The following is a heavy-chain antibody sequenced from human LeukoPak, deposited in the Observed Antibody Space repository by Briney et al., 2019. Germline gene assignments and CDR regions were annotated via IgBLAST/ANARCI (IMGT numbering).Heavy chain of an antibody. D-gene: IGHD2-15*01. J-gene: IGHJ4*02. Sequence: GGSLRLSCAASELTLSDNYMSWIRQAPGRGLEWVSFIYSGGSTYYADSVRGRFIISRDTSKNTLYLQMNSLRAEDTAIYYCARRAGSYSHSYDYWGQGTLVTVSS. CDR2: IYSGGST. CDR1: ELTLSDNY. CDR3: ARRAGSYSHSYDY. V-gene: IGHV3-53*01.